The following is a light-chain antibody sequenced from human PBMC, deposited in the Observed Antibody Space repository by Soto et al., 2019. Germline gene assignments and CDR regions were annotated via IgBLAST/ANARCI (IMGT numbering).Light chain of an antibody. Sequence: EIVMTQSPATLSVSPGERATLSCRASQSVSSNLAWYQQKPGQAPRLLIYGASTRATGIPARFSGSGSGTEFTLTISSVQSEEFAVYYCQQYNNWPRTFGQGTKVEIK. CDR3: QQYNNWPRT. V-gene: IGKV3-15*01. CDR2: GAS. CDR1: QSVSSN. J-gene: IGKJ1*01.